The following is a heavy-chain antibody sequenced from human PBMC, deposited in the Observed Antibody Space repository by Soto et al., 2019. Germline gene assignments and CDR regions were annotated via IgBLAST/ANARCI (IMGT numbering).Heavy chain of an antibody. CDR1: GFTFSSYA. J-gene: IGHJ6*02. D-gene: IGHD3-10*01. V-gene: IGHV3-30*09. CDR3: ARDRQYGAGFIDV. CDR2: ISSDESDK. Sequence: PGGSLRLSCAASGFTFSSYAMHWVRQAPGKGLEWVAVISSDESDKYYADSVKGRFAISRDNSKNTLYVQLNRMRAEDTALYYCARDRQYGAGFIDVWGQGTTVTAP.